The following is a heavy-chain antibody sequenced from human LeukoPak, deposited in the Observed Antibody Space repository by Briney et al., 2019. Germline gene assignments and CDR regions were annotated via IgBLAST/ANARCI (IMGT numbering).Heavy chain of an antibody. V-gene: IGHV4-34*01. J-gene: IGHJ4*02. CDR3: ARGRGYSSSFPFDY. Sequence: SETLSPTWAVNGGSFIGYYWSWIRQPPGKGLEWIGEINHSGSTNYNPSLKSRVTISVDTSKNQFSLKLSSVTAADTAVYYCARGRGYSSSFPFDYWGQGTLVTVSS. CDR2: INHSGST. CDR1: GGSFIGYY. D-gene: IGHD6-6*01.